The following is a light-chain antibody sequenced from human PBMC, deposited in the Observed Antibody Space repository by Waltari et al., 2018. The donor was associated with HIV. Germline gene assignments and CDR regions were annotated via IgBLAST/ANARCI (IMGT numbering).Light chain of an antibody. Sequence: EIVLTQSPATLSLSPGERATLSCRASQSIINFLAWYQQKPGQAPRLLIYDASNRATDIPARFSGSGSGTDFTLTMSSLEPEDFAVYYCQQRSNWPRTFGQGTKVESK. V-gene: IGKV3-11*01. CDR3: QQRSNWPRT. J-gene: IGKJ1*01. CDR2: DAS. CDR1: QSIINF.